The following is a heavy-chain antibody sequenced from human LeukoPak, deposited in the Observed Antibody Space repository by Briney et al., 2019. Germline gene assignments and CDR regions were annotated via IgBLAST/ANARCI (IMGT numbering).Heavy chain of an antibody. CDR2: IGESGVNT. J-gene: IGHJ4*02. CDR1: GFTFSNYA. V-gene: IGHV3-23*01. Sequence: GGSLRLSCAASGFTFSNYAVSWVRQAPGKGLDWVSGIGESGVNTFYAYSVKVRFTIYRDNSKITLHLQMNSLRAEDTALYSCARGGYYFDYWGQGTLVIVSS. D-gene: IGHD3-16*01. CDR3: ARGGYYFDY.